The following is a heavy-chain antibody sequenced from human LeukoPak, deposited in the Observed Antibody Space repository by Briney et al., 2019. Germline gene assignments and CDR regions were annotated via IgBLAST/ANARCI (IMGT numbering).Heavy chain of an antibody. CDR3: ARDVVGASDDILLQEYYFDY. CDR1: GYTFTGYY. Sequence: ASVKVSCKASGYTFTGYYMHWVRQAPGQGLEWMGWINPNSGGTNYAQKFQGRVTMTRDTSISTAYMELSRLRSDDTAVYYCARDVVGASDDILLQEYYFDYWGQGTLVTVSS. J-gene: IGHJ4*02. V-gene: IGHV1-2*02. D-gene: IGHD1-26*01. CDR2: INPNSGGT.